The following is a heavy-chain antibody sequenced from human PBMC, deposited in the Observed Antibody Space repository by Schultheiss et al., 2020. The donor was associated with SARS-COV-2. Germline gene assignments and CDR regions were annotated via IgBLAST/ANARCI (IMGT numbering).Heavy chain of an antibody. D-gene: IGHD3-10*01. Sequence: SQTLSLTCTVSGGSISSGGYYWSWIRQHPGKGLEWIGYIYYSGNTNYNPSLKSRVTISVDTSKNQFSLKLSSVTAADTAVYYCARVSTRGRYFDYWGQGTLVTVSS. V-gene: IGHV4-30-4*08. CDR1: GGSISSGGYY. CDR2: IYYSGNT. J-gene: IGHJ4*02. CDR3: ARVSTRGRYFDY.